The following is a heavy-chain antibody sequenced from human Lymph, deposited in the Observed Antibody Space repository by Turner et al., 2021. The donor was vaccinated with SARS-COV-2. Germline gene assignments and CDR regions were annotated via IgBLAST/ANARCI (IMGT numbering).Heavy chain of an antibody. V-gene: IGHV1-2*02. CDR2: INPNSGGT. J-gene: IGHJ4*02. D-gene: IGHD3-10*01. Sequence: VQLVQSGAEVKKPGASVKVSCKASGYTFTGYYMHWVRQAPGQGREWMVWINPNSGGTNYAQKFQGRVTMTRDTSISTADMELSRLRSDDTAVYYCARSRDLQSMVRGVDPFDYWGQGTLVTVSS. CDR3: ARSRDLQSMVRGVDPFDY. CDR1: GYTFTGYY.